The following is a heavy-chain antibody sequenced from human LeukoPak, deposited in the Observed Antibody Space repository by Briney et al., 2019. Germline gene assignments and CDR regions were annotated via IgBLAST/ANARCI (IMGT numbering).Heavy chain of an antibody. J-gene: IGHJ4*02. V-gene: IGHV2-5*01. CDR1: AFAVSTDDVG. CDR2: HYWNDNK. D-gene: IGHD6-25*01. CDR3: AYQVYSSGWHPFAY. Sequence: SGPPLVEPTQTLMLTCTLSAFAVSTDDVGVGCIRQPPGRTLEWLAHHYWNDNKFYSPSLQSRLTIPNDTSKNQVALTMANVDAVDTATYSCAYQVYSSGWHPFAYWGQGILVSVAS.